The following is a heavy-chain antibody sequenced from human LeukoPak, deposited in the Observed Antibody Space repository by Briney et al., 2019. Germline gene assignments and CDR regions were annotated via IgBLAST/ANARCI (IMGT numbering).Heavy chain of an antibody. D-gene: IGHD4-17*01. CDR3: AKTRGGYYGDYVGDY. CDR1: GFTFSSYA. J-gene: IGHJ4*02. CDR2: TSGSGGST. V-gene: IGHV3-23*01. Sequence: GGSLRLSCAASGFTFSSYAMSWVRQAPGKGLEWVSATSGSGGSTYYADSVKGRFTISRDDSKNTLYLQMNSLRAEDTAVYYCAKTRGGYYGDYVGDYWGQGTLVTVSS.